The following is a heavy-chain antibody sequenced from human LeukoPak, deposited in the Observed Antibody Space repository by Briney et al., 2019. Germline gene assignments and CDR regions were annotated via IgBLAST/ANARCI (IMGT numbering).Heavy chain of an antibody. J-gene: IGHJ4*02. D-gene: IGHD2-2*01. CDR2: INHSGST. CDR1: GGSFSGYY. CDR3: AKDLVVVPAANFDY. Sequence: SETLSLTCAVYGGSFSGYYWSWIRQPPGKGLEWIGEINHSGSTNYNPSLKSRVTISVDTSKNQFSLKLSSVTAADTAVYYCAKDLVVVPAANFDYWGQGTLVTVSS. V-gene: IGHV4-34*01.